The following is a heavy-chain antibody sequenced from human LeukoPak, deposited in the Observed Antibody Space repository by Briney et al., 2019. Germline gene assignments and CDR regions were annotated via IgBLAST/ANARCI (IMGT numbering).Heavy chain of an antibody. V-gene: IGHV4-61*02. J-gene: IGHJ4*02. CDR3: AREGIAAAEYFDY. CDR2: IYTSGST. CDR1: GGSISSGDYY. Sequence: SQTLSLTCTVSGGSISSGDYYWSWIRQPAGKGLEWIGRIYTSGSTNYNPSLKSRVTMSVDTSKNQFSLKLSSVTAADTAVYYCAREGIAAAEYFDYWGQGTLVTVSS. D-gene: IGHD6-13*01.